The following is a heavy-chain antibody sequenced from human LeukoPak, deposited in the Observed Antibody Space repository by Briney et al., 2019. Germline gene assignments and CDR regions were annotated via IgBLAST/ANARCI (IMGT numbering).Heavy chain of an antibody. CDR1: GDSVSSNSAA. V-gene: IGHV6-1*01. Sequence: SQTLSLTCAISGDSVSSNSAAWNWIRQSPSRGLEWLGRTYYRSKWYNDYAVSVKSRITINPDTSKNQFSLRLSSVTAADTAVYYCTGAFDYWGQGTLVTVSS. CDR3: TGAFDY. CDR2: TYYRSKWYN. J-gene: IGHJ4*02.